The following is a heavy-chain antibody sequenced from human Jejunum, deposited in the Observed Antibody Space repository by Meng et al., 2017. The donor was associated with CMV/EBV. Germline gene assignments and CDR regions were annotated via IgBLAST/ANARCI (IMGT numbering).Heavy chain of an antibody. CDR2: ISWNSGAI. Sequence: FKDYAMHWVRQAPGKGLEWVSGISWNSGAIGYADSIKGRFTISRDNGKNTLYLQMNDLRPEDTAFYYCAKSTRGYYDTTGYFESWGQGTPVTVSS. CDR3: AKSTRGYYDTTGYFES. D-gene: IGHD3-9*01. J-gene: IGHJ4*02. V-gene: IGHV3-9*01. CDR1: FKDYA.